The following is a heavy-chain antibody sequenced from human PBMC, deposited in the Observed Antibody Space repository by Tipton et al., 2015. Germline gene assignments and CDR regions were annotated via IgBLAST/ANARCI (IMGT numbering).Heavy chain of an antibody. J-gene: IGHJ6*02. CDR1: GGSISSYY. Sequence: TLSLTCTVSGGSISSYYWSWIRQPPGKGLEWIGYIDYSGSTNYNPSLKSRVTISVDTSKNQFSLTVSSVTAADTAVYYCARVGYCGGSCFSGYYGMDVWGRGTTVTVSS. V-gene: IGHV4-59*01. CDR2: IDYSGST. D-gene: IGHD2-21*01. CDR3: ARVGYCGGSCFSGYYGMDV.